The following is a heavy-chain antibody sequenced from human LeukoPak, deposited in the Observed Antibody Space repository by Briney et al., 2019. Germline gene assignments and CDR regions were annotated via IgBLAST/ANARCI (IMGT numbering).Heavy chain of an antibody. CDR3: ARDQGYGGDWFDP. CDR1: GFTFSSYW. Sequence: GGSLRLSCAASGFTFSSYWMSWVRQAPGKGLVWVANIKQDGSEKYYVDSVKGRFTISRDNAKNSLYLQMNSLRAEDTAVYYCARDQGYGGDWFDPWGQGTLVTVSS. D-gene: IGHD5-12*01. CDR2: IKQDGSEK. V-gene: IGHV3-7*01. J-gene: IGHJ5*02.